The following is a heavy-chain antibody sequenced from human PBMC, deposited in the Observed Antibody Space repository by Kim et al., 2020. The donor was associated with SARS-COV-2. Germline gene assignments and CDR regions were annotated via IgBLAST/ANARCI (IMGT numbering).Heavy chain of an antibody. Sequence: SETLSLTCAVYGGSFSGYYWSWIRQPPGKGLEWIGEINHSGSTNYNPSLKSRVTISVDTSKNQFSLKLSSVTAADTAVYYCARPRGGYDYVWGSPSFSYFDYWGQGTLVTVSS. CDR2: INHSGST. D-gene: IGHD3-16*01. CDR3: ARPRGGYDYVWGSPSFSYFDY. CDR1: GGSFSGYY. V-gene: IGHV4-34*01. J-gene: IGHJ4*02.